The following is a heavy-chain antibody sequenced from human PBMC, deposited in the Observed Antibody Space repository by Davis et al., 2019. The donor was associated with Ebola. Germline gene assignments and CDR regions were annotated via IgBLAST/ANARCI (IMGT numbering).Heavy chain of an antibody. CDR3: ARDRVEDGRFGEAAY. V-gene: IGHV3-21*01. J-gene: IGHJ4*02. CDR1: GFAFSTYS. Sequence: PGGSLRLSCAASGFAFSTYSMNWVRQAPGKGLEWVSFISSSSNYIYYAASVMGRFTFSSDDAKISLYLQMNSQRAEDTALYYCARDRVEDGRFGEAAYWGQGALVTVSS. CDR2: ISSSSNYI. D-gene: IGHD3-10*01.